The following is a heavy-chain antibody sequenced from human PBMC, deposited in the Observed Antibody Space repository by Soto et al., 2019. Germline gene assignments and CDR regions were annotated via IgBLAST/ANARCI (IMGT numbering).Heavy chain of an antibody. V-gene: IGHV3-23*01. CDR1: GFTFSSYA. CDR2: ISGSGGST. Sequence: TGGSLRLSCAASGFTFSSYAMSWVRQAPGKGLEWVSAISGSGGSTYYADSVKGRFTISRDNSKNTLYLQMNSLRAEDTAVYYCANSILGYCSSTRCHGGMYFDYWGQRTPVTVSS. J-gene: IGHJ4*02. D-gene: IGHD2-2*01. CDR3: ANSILGYCSSTRCHGGMYFDY.